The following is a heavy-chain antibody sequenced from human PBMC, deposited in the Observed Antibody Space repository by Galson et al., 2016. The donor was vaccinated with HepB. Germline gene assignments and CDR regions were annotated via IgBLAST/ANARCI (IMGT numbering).Heavy chain of an antibody. Sequence: SLRLSCAVSGFTFTDYYMTWIRQAPGKGLEWLSYSSSSGNNLKYADSVRGRFTISRDNSKNSVFLQMNSLTADDTAVYYCVRGQQYPLFRYYFDYWGQGALVTVSS. CDR2: SSSSGNNL. D-gene: IGHD2-21*01. J-gene: IGHJ4*02. CDR3: VRGQQYPLFRYYFDY. V-gene: IGHV3-11*04. CDR1: GFTFTDYY.